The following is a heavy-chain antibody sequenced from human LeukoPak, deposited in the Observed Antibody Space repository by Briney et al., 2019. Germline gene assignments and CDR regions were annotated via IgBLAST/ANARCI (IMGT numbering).Heavy chain of an antibody. J-gene: IGHJ4*02. D-gene: IGHD6-19*01. V-gene: IGHV3-30*02. CDR2: IRYDGNNK. CDR3: AKDQAVAGHPLDY. CDR1: EFTFRNYD. Sequence: PGGSLRLSCAASEFTFRNYDMHWVRQAPGKGLEWVAFIRYDGNNKYYADSVKGRFTISRDNSKNTLYLQMNSLRAEDTAVCYCAKDQAVAGHPLDYWGQGTLVTVSS.